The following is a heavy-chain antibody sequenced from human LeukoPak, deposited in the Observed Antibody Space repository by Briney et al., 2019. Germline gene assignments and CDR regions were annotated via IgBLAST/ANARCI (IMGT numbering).Heavy chain of an antibody. D-gene: IGHD3-10*01. CDR2: FFLKGST. J-gene: IGHJ4*02. CDR3: ARDSYYYGSGSYPLDY. V-gene: IGHV4-38-2*02. CDR1: GYSITSAYY. Sequence: SETLSLTCTVSGYSITSAYYWGWIRQPPGKGLEWIGSFFLKGSTYYNPSLKSRVTISVDTSKNQFSLKLSSVTAADTAVYYCARDSYYYGSGSYPLDYWGQGTLVTVSS.